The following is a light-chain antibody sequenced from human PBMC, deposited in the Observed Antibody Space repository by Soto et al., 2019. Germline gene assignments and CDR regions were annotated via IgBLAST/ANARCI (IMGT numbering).Light chain of an antibody. CDR1: QSVSTN. CDR3: QQYNNWPRT. Sequence: ETVITQSAAALSVSVGERVTLSCRASQSVSTNLAWYQQTPGQAPRLLIHDTSTRATGVPDRISGSGSGTDFTLTISSLQSEDFAIYYCQQYNNWPRTFGQGTKVDIK. V-gene: IGKV3-15*01. J-gene: IGKJ2*01. CDR2: DTS.